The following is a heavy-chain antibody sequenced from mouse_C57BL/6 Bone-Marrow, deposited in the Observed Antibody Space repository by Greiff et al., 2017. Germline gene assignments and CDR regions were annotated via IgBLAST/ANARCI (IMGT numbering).Heavy chain of an antibody. Sequence: QVQLQQSGPGLVQPSQSLSITCTVSGFSLTSYGVHWVRQSPGKGLEWLGVIWSGGSTDDNAAFISRLSISKDNSKSQVVFKMNSLQADDTAIYYCAIYGSSRLYYAMDYWGQGTSVTVSS. CDR2: IWSGGST. CDR3: AIYGSSRLYYAMDY. J-gene: IGHJ4*01. V-gene: IGHV2-2*01. CDR1: GFSLTSYG. D-gene: IGHD1-1*01.